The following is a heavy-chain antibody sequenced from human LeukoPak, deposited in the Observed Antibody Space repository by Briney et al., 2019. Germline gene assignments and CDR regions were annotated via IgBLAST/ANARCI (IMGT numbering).Heavy chain of an antibody. V-gene: IGHV2-5*01. Sequence: SGPTLVNPTQTLTLTCTFSGFSLSTSGVGVGWIRQPPGKALEWLALIYWNDDKRYSPSLKSRLTITKDTSKNQVVLTMTNMDPVDTATYYCAHRDTRDLRFLEWLRFNAFDIWGQGTMVTVSS. CDR2: IYWNDDK. J-gene: IGHJ3*02. CDR3: AHRDTRDLRFLEWLRFNAFDI. CDR1: GFSLSTSGVG. D-gene: IGHD3-3*01.